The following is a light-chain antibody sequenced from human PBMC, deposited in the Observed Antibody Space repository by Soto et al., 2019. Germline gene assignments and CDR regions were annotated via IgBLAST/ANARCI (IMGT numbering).Light chain of an antibody. Sequence: EILMTQSPDTLSVSPGESATLSCRASQRVYSNLAWYQQRPGQAPRLLIYGASTRATGIPARFSGSGSGTEFTLTISSLQSEDFAVYYCQHYVTWPLTFGGGTKVDIK. V-gene: IGKV3-15*01. CDR2: GAS. CDR3: QHYVTWPLT. CDR1: QRVYSN. J-gene: IGKJ4*01.